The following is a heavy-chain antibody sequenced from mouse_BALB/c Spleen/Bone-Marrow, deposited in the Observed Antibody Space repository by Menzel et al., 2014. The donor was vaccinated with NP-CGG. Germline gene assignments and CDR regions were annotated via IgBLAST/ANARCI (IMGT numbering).Heavy chain of an antibody. CDR2: IDPENGNT. CDR1: GFNIKDYY. D-gene: IGHD2-4*01. CDR3: ARGLRRAMDY. J-gene: IGHJ4*01. Sequence: EVMLVESGAELVRPGALVKLSCKASGFNIKDYYMHWVKQRPEQGLEWIGWIDPENGNTIYDPKFQGKASITADTSSNTAYLQLSSLPSEDTAVYYCARGLRRAMDYWGQGTSVTVSS. V-gene: IGHV14-1*02.